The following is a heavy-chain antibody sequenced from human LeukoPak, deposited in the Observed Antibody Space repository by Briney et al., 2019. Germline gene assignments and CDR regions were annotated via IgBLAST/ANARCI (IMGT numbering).Heavy chain of an antibody. J-gene: IGHJ4*02. CDR2: IHPRSGET. CDR1: GYSFTAFY. CDR3: ARALYDDDGYYHFDY. V-gene: IGHV1-2*02. D-gene: IGHD3-22*01. Sequence: ASVKVSCKASGYSFTAFYIHWVRQDPGQGLEWMGWIHPRSGETNYAYKFQGTVTMTRDTSIATAYMELSRLRSVDTAVYYCARALYDDDGYYHFDYWGQGSLVTVSS.